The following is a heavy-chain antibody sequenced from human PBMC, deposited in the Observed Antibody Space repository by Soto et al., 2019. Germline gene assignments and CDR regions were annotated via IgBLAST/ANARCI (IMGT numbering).Heavy chain of an antibody. CDR2: IGTAGDT. D-gene: IGHD3-16*01. J-gene: IGHJ4*02. Sequence: PGGSLRLSCAASGFTSSSYDAHWVRQATGKGLEWVSAIGTAGDTYYPGSVKGRFTISRENAKNSLYLQMNSRRAEDTAVYSGARVYLWGSYYRPFDYWGRESLVTVS. CDR1: GFTSSSYD. V-gene: IGHV3-13*01. CDR3: ARVYLWGSYYRPFDY.